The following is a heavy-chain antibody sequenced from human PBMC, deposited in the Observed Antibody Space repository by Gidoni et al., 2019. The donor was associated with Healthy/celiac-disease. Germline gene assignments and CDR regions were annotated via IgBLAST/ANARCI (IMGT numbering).Heavy chain of an antibody. J-gene: IGHJ5*02. V-gene: IGHV4-34*01. CDR3: ARQSYPCSSTSCLLGWFDP. CDR2: INHSGST. D-gene: IGHD2-2*01. CDR1: GGSFSGYY. Sequence: QVQLQQWGAGLLKPSETLSLTCAVYGGSFSGYYWSWIRQPPGKGLEWIGEINHSGSTNYNPSLKSRVTISVDTSKNQFSLKLSSVTAADTAVYYCARQSYPCSSTSCLLGWFDPWGQGTLVTVSS.